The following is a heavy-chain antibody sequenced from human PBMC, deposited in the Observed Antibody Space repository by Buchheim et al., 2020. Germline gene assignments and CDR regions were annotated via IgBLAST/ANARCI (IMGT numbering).Heavy chain of an antibody. D-gene: IGHD3-22*01. CDR1: GFTFSNYG. Sequence: QVQLVESGGGVVQPGRSLRLSCAASGFTFSNYGMHWVRQAPGKGLEWVAVISYDGTNKYYADSVKGRFTISRDSSKNTPYLQMNSLRVEDTAVYYCAKYYYDSSDYHGVPGNWGQGTL. CDR2: ISYDGTNK. V-gene: IGHV3-30*18. CDR3: AKYYYDSSDYHGVPGN. J-gene: IGHJ4*02.